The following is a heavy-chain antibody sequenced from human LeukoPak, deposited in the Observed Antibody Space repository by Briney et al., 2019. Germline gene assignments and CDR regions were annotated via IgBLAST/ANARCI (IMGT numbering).Heavy chain of an antibody. V-gene: IGHV4-39*01. Sequence: SETLSLTCAVSGGSISSNSYYWGWIRQPPGKGLEWIGSIYYSGSTYYNPSLKSRVTISVDTSKNQFSLKLSSVTATDTAVYYCARAGVGTTQPLDYWGQGTLVTVSS. D-gene: IGHD1-26*01. CDR3: ARAGVGTTQPLDY. CDR2: IYYSGST. J-gene: IGHJ4*02. CDR1: GGSISSNSYY.